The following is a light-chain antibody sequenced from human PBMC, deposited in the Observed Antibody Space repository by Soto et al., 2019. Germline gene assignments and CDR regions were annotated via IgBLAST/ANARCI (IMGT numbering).Light chain of an antibody. Sequence: DVVMTQSPLSLPVTLGQPASISCRSSQSLLHTDGNTYLNWFQQRPGQSPRRLIYKVSNRDSGVPDRFSGSGSGTDFTLKLSRVEAEDICVYYCMQGTHWPPYTFGQGTKLEI. CDR1: QSLLHTDGNTY. J-gene: IGKJ2*01. V-gene: IGKV2-30*02. CDR2: KVS. CDR3: MQGTHWPPYT.